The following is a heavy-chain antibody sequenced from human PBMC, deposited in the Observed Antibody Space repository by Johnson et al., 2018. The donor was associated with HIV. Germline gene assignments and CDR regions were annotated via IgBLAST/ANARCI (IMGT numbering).Heavy chain of an antibody. CDR2: IWYDGSNK. CDR3: AKGDYYESRAAFDI. D-gene: IGHD3-22*01. Sequence: QVQLVESGGGVVQPGRSLRLSCAASGFTFSSYGMHWVRQAPGRGLEWVAVIWYDGSNKYYADSVKGRFTISRDNSKNTLYLQMNSLGAEDTAVYYCAKGDYYESRAAFDIWGQGTMVTVSS. J-gene: IGHJ3*02. V-gene: IGHV3-33*06. CDR1: GFTFSSYG.